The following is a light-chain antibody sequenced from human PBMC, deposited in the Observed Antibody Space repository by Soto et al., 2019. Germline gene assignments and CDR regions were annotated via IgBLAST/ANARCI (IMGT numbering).Light chain of an antibody. CDR2: DAS. V-gene: IGKV1-5*01. CDR1: QSINSL. Sequence: DIQMTQSPSTLSASVGDRVTVTCRASQSINSLLAWYQQKPGKAPKLLIYDASSLQSGVPSRFTGSGFGTEFTLTISSLQPDDFATYYCQQYHRYSRTFGQGTKVEIK. J-gene: IGKJ1*01. CDR3: QQYHRYSRT.